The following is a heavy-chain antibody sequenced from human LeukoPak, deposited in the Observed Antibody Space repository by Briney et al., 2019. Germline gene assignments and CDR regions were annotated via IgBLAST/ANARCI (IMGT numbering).Heavy chain of an antibody. Sequence: PSETLSLTCTVSGGSISSYYWSWIRQPPGKGLEWIGYIYYSGSTNYNPSLKSRVTISVDTSKNQFSLKLSSVTAADTAVYYCARDPGITIFGGGPKDAFDIWGQGTMVTVSS. D-gene: IGHD3-3*01. CDR1: GGSISSYY. J-gene: IGHJ3*02. CDR3: ARDPGITIFGGGPKDAFDI. CDR2: IYYSGST. V-gene: IGHV4-59*12.